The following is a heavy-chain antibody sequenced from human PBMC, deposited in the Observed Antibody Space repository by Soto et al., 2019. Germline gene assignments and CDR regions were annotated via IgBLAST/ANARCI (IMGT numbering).Heavy chain of an antibody. Sequence: EVQLVESGGGLVQPGGSLRLSCAASGFTLSSYDMHWVRQATGKGLEWVSAIGTAGDTYYPGSVKGRFTISRENAKNSVYLQMNSLKAGDTAVYYCARASGRYFRVWYCDLWGRGTLVTVSS. CDR1: GFTLSSYD. V-gene: IGHV3-13*04. CDR2: IGTAGDT. CDR3: ARASGRYFRVWYCDL. J-gene: IGHJ2*01. D-gene: IGHD1-26*01.